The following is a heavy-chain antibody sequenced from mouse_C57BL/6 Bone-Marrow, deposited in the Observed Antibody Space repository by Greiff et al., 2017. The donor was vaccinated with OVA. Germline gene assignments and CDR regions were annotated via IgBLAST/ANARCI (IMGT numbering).Heavy chain of an antibody. V-gene: IGHV5-9-1*02. CDR3: TRDYYGSPFDY. Sequence: EVQRVESGEGLVKPGGSLKLSCAASGFTFSSYAMSWVRQTPEKRLEWVAYISSGGDYIYYADTVKGRFTISRDNARNTLYLQISSLKSEDTAMYYCTRDYYGSPFDYWGQGTTLTVSS. D-gene: IGHD1-1*01. J-gene: IGHJ2*01. CDR1: GFTFSSYA. CDR2: ISSGGDYI.